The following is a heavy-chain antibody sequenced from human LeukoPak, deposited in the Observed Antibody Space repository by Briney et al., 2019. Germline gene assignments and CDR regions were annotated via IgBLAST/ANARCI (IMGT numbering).Heavy chain of an antibody. V-gene: IGHV1-24*01. J-gene: IGHJ4*02. D-gene: IGHD2-2*01. CDR2: FDPEDGET. CDR3: ETDLSNPTSLRVF. CDR1: GYTLTELS. Sequence: ASVKVSCKVSGYTLTELSMHWGRQAPGKGVEGMGGFDPEDGETIYSQKFQGRVTMNEDTSPDTAYMELSSLRSEDPAVYYCETDLSNPTSLRVFWGQGTLVTVSS.